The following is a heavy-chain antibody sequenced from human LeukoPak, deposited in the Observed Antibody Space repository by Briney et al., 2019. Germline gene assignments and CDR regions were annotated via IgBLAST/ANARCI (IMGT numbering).Heavy chain of an antibody. D-gene: IGHD5-12*01. CDR3: ARSRGSDY. CDR1: GFTFSSYG. J-gene: IGHJ4*02. V-gene: IGHV3-48*02. CDR2: ISSSSTTI. Sequence: GRSLRLSCAASGFTFSSYGMNWVRQAPGKGLEWVSYISSSSTTIYYADSVKGRFTIARDNAKNSLYLQMNSLRDEDTAVYYRARSRGSDYWGQGTLVTVSS.